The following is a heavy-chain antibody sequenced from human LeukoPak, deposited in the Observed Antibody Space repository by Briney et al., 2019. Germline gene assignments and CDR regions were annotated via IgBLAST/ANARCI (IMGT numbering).Heavy chain of an antibody. CDR2: INDSGDNT. CDR1: RFTFSKYA. V-gene: IGHV3-23*01. D-gene: IGHD3-22*01. J-gene: IGHJ4*02. CDR3: AKAQKYYYDSSDY. Sequence: GGSLRLSCAASRFTFSKYAMNWVRQAPGKGLEWVSTINDSGDNTYYADSVKGRFTISRDNSKNTLYLQMNSLRADDTAVYYRAKAQKYYYDSSDYWGQGTLVTVSS.